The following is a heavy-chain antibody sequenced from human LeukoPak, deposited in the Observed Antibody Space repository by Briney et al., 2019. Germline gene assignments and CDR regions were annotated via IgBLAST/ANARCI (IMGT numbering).Heavy chain of an antibody. CDR1: GDSSYNSIYS. Sequence: SQTLSLTCTVSGDSSYNSIYSWAWIRQPPGKGLEWIGSIDYSGRNYYNSSLKSRATISIDTSKIQFSLKLNSVTAADTAMYYCAREYTLYRSGWFLDYWGQGTVVTVSS. J-gene: IGHJ4*02. CDR2: IDYSGRN. CDR3: AREYTLYRSGWFLDY. V-gene: IGHV4-39*07. D-gene: IGHD6-19*01.